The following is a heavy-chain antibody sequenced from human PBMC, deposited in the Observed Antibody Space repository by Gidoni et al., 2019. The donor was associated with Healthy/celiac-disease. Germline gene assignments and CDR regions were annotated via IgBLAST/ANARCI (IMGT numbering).Heavy chain of an antibody. CDR3: AKDSCSGGSCYSLLDY. CDR1: GFTFSSYG. Sequence: QVQLVESGGGVVPPGRSLRLSCAASGFTFSSYGMHWVRQAPGKGLEWVAVISYDGSNKYYADSVKGRFTISRDNSKNTLYLQMNSLRAEDTAVYYCAKDSCSGGSCYSLLDYWGQGTLVTVSS. V-gene: IGHV3-30*18. CDR2: ISYDGSNK. D-gene: IGHD2-15*01. J-gene: IGHJ4*02.